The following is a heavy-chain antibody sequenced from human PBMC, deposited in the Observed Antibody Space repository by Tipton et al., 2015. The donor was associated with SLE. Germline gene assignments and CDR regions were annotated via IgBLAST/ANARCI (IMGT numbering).Heavy chain of an antibody. D-gene: IGHD4-17*01. CDR3: ARLGYGDYVDNWFDP. CDR1: GYTFTSYY. CDR2: INPSGGST. Sequence: QSGPEVKKPGASVKVSCKASGYTFTSYYMHWVRQAPGQGLEWMGIINPSGGSTSYAQKFQGRVTMTRDTSTSTVYMELSSLRSEDTAVYYCARLGYGDYVDNWFDPWGQGTLVTVSS. V-gene: IGHV1-46*01. J-gene: IGHJ5*02.